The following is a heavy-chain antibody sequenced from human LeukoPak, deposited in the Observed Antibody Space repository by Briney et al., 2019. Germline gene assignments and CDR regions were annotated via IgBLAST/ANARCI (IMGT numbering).Heavy chain of an antibody. CDR1: GFTFSSYA. D-gene: IGHD3-10*02. Sequence: GGSLRLSCAASGFTFSSYAMSWVRQAPGKGLEWVSAISGSGGSTYYADSVKGRFTISRDNSKNTLYLQMNSLRAEDTAVYYCAKDRTTSVRGASYYGMDVWGQGTTVTVSS. CDR3: AKDRTTSVRGASYYGMDV. CDR2: ISGSGGST. J-gene: IGHJ6*02. V-gene: IGHV3-23*01.